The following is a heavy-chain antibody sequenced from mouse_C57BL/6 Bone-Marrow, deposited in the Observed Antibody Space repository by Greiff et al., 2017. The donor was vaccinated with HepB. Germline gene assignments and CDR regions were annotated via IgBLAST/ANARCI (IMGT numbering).Heavy chain of an antibody. CDR3: ATLPRFAY. J-gene: IGHJ3*01. Sequence: VQLQQSGAELVRPGTSVKVSCKASGYAFTNYLIEWVKQRPGQGLEWIGVIKPGSGGTNYNEKFKGKATLTADKSSSTAYMQLSSLTSEDSAVYFCATLPRFAYWGQGTLVTVSA. CDR1: GYAFTNYL. CDR2: IKPGSGGT. D-gene: IGHD2-10*01. V-gene: IGHV1-54*01.